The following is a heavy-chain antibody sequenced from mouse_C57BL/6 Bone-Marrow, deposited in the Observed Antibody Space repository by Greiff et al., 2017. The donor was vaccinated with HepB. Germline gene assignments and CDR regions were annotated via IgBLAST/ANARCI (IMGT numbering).Heavy chain of an antibody. J-gene: IGHJ4*01. Sequence: ESGPGLVKPSQSLSLTCSVTGYSITSGYYWNWIRQFPGNKLEWMGYISYDGSNNYNPSLKNRISITRDTSKNQFFLKLNSVTTEDTATYYCARGGPSMDYWGQGTSVTVSS. CDR3: ARGGPSMDY. CDR2: ISYDGSN. V-gene: IGHV3-6*01. CDR1: GYSITSGYY.